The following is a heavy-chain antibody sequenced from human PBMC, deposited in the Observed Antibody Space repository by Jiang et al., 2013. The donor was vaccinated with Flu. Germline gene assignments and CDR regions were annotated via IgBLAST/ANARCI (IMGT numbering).Heavy chain of an antibody. CDR2: IYWNAHN. CDR1: GFSLSTSGTG. CDR3: AQFYYGDFADWIDP. J-gene: IGHJ5*02. D-gene: IGHD4-17*01. Sequence: KPTQTLTLTCTFSGFSLSTSGTGVGLDPSAPGKALEWLAVIYWNAHNRYSPSLTSRLTITKDTSRNQVVLTMTNMDLVDTATYYCAQFYYGDFADWIDPSGPGNPGSPSP. V-gene: IGHV2-5*01.